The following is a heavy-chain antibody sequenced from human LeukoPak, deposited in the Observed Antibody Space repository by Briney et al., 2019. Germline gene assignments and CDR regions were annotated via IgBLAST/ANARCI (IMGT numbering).Heavy chain of an antibody. J-gene: IGHJ4*02. CDR3: AKGPLAVEHSTHRFDF. Sequence: GGTLRLSCVASGFTFSNYGMSWVRQAPGKGLEWVSGISGCGGDTYYADSVKGRFTVSRDNYKKTLYVQMNSLRAEDTAVYYCAKGPLAVEHSTHRFDFWGQGTLVTVSS. D-gene: IGHD1/OR15-1a*01. V-gene: IGHV3-23*01. CDR1: GFTFSNYG. CDR2: ISGCGGDT.